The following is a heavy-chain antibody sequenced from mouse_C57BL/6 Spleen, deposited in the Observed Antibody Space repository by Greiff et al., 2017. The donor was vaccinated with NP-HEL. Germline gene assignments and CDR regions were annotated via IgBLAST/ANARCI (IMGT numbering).Heavy chain of an antibody. CDR1: GYTFTSYW. V-gene: IGHV1-7*01. J-gene: IGHJ4*01. CDR2: INPSSGYT. CDR3: AREGTTVVAPGYGMDY. Sequence: QVQLQQSGAELAKPGASVTLSCKASGYTFTSYWMHWVKQRPGQGLEWIGYINPSSGYTKYNQKFKNKATLTADKSSSNAYMQMSSLKYEDSAVYYCAREGTTVVAPGYGMDYWGQGTSVTVSS. D-gene: IGHD1-1*01.